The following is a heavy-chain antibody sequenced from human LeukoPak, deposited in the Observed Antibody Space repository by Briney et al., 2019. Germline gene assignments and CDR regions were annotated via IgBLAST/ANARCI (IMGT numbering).Heavy chain of an antibody. CDR1: GFTFSSYA. CDR2: ISSSGNTI. V-gene: IGHV3-48*03. D-gene: IGHD3-22*01. Sequence: PGGSLRLSCSASGFTFSSYAMHWVRQAPGKGLEWVSYISSSGNTIYYADSVKGRFTISRDNAKNSLYLQMNSLRAEDTAVYYCARVPSYDSSGYYHGYAFGIWGQGTTVTVSS. CDR3: ARVPSYDSSGYYHGYAFGI. J-gene: IGHJ3*02.